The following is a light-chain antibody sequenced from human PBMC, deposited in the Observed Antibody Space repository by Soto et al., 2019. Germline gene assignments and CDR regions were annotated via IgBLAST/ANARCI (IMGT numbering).Light chain of an antibody. Sequence: QSALTQPASVTGSPGQLITISCTGTTSDVDYNRVSWYQQYPGTAPKLMINEVTNRPSGVSDRFSGSRSGNTASLTISGLQPEDEADYYCSSYTIRRSWVFGGGTKLTVL. CDR2: EVT. V-gene: IGLV2-14*01. J-gene: IGLJ3*02. CDR3: SSYTIRRSWV. CDR1: TSDVDYNR.